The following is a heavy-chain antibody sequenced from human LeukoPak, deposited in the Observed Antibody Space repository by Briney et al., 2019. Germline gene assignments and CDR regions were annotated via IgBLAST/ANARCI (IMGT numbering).Heavy chain of an antibody. D-gene: IGHD1-26*01. V-gene: IGHV3-30*04. CDR1: GFTFSSYA. CDR3: ARGRGSYYNWFDP. J-gene: IGHJ5*02. CDR2: ISYDGSNK. Sequence: PGGSLRLSYAASGFTFSSYAMHWVRQAPGKGLEWVAVISYDGSNKYYADSVKGRFTISRDNSKNTLYLQMNSLRAEDTAVYYCARGRGSYYNWFDPWGQGTLVTVSS.